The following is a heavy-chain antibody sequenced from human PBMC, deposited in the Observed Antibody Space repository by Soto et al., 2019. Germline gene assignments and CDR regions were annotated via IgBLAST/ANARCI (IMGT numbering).Heavy chain of an antibody. V-gene: IGHV4-34*01. CDR2: INHRGST. J-gene: IGHJ4*02. D-gene: IGHD2-2*02. CDR1: GGSFSGYY. Sequence: PSETLSLTCAGYGGSFSGYYWSWIRQTPGKGLEWLGEINHRGSTNYNPSLKSRVTISVDTSRTQFSLKLSSVTAADTAVYYCAREGGRGEGYNAVDYWGQGTLVTVSS. CDR3: AREGGRGEGYNAVDY.